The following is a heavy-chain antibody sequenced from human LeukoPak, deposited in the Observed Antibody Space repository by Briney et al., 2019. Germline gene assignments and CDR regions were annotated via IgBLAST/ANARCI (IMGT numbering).Heavy chain of an antibody. J-gene: IGHJ6*03. CDR2: MNPNSGNT. Sequence: ASVKVSCKASGYTFTSYDINWVRQATGQELEWMGWMNPNSGNTGYAQKFQGRVTMTRNTSISTAYMELSSLRSEDTAVYYCAREDYYYYYMDVWGKGTTVTVSS. V-gene: IGHV1-8*01. CDR3: AREDYYYYYMDV. CDR1: GYTFTSYD.